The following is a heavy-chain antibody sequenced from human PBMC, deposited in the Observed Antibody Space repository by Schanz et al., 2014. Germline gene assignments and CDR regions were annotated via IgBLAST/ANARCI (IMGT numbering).Heavy chain of an antibody. CDR3: AALDYDDSVS. J-gene: IGHJ5*02. V-gene: IGHV1-69*02. D-gene: IGHD4-17*01. CDR1: GGTFSSYA. Sequence: QVQLVQSGAEVKKPGSPVKVSCKSSGGTFSSYAISWVRQAPGQGLEWMGRIIPIAGITNYAQRFQGRVTITADKSSGTAYMELSSLRSEDAAVYYCAALDYDDSVSWGQGTLVTVSA. CDR2: IIPIAGIT.